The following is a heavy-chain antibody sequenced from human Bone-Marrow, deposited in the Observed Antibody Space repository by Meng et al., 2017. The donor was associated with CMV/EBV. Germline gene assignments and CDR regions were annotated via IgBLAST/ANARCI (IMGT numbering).Heavy chain of an antibody. Sequence: GESLKISCELSRLTVSNNYMSWVRQAPGEGLEWVSVIYSGGDTHYADSVRGRFTISRDNSKNTLYLQMNSLRAEDTAVYYCARGPKYYDFWSGYPIYYYYGMDVWGQGTTVTVSS. CDR1: RLTVSNNY. CDR3: ARGPKYYDFWSGYPIYYYYGMDV. D-gene: IGHD3-3*01. CDR2: IYSGGDT. J-gene: IGHJ6*02. V-gene: IGHV3-53*01.